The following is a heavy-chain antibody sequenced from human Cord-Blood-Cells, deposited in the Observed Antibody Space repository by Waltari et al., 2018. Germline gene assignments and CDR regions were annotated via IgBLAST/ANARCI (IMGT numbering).Heavy chain of an antibody. Sequence: QVQLVQSGAEVKKPGASVKVSCKASGYTFTGYYMHWVRQAPGQGLEWMEWINPTSGGTNYAQKFQGRVTMTRDTSISTAYMELSRLRSDDTAVYYCAREISAGSPNFDYWGQGTLVTVSS. CDR2: INPTSGGT. D-gene: IGHD1-26*01. J-gene: IGHJ4*02. CDR3: AREISAGSPNFDY. V-gene: IGHV1-2*02. CDR1: GYTFTGYY.